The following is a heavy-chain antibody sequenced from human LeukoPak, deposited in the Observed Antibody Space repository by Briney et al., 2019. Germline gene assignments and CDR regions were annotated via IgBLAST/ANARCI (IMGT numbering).Heavy chain of an antibody. V-gene: IGHV1-2*02. Sequence: ASVKVSCKASGYTFTGYYMHWVRQAPGQGLEWMGWINPNSGGTNHAQKFQGRVTMTRDTSISTAYMELSRLRSDDTAVYYCARATGGSSWSRWDYYFDYWGQGTLVTVSS. CDR1: GYTFTGYY. CDR3: ARATGGSSWSRWDYYFDY. J-gene: IGHJ4*02. D-gene: IGHD6-13*01. CDR2: INPNSGGT.